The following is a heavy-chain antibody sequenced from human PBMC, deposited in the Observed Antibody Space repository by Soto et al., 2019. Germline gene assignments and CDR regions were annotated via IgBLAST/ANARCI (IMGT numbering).Heavy chain of an antibody. CDR3: ARGVGIYSGYDKDNLHIDY. J-gene: IGHJ4*02. CDR1: GGSISSSSYY. D-gene: IGHD5-12*01. Sequence: PSETLSLTCTVSGGSISSSSYYWGWIRQPPGKGLEWIGSIYYSGSTYYNPSLKSRVTISVDTSKNQFSLKLCSVTAADTAVYYCARGVGIYSGYDKDNLHIDYWGQGTLVTVSS. V-gene: IGHV4-39*07. CDR2: IYYSGST.